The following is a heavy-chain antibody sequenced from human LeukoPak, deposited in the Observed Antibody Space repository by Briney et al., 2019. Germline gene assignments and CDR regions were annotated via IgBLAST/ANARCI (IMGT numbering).Heavy chain of an antibody. J-gene: IGHJ4*02. CDR1: GGSFSGYY. CDR2: INHSGST. V-gene: IGHV4-34*01. D-gene: IGHD6-13*01. Sequence: PSETLSLTCAVYGGSFSGYYWSWIRQPPRKGLEWIGEINHSGSTNYNPSLKSRVTISVDTSKNQFSLKLSSVTAADTAVYYCARGSEGGYSSSWYVEFFDYWGQGTLVTVSS. CDR3: ARGSEGGYSSSWYVEFFDY.